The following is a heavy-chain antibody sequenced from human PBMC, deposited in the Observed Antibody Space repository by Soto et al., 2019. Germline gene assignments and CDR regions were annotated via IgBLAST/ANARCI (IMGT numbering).Heavy chain of an antibody. CDR2: IYDTGISGYTPST. CDR1: GGSITASC. Sequence: SVTLYLTCTVSGGSITASCLSWIRRPPGKGLEWIAYIYDTGISGYTPSTSYNPSLKSRVTMSVDTSKSQFSLKLTSVTAADTAVYYCARGEDAFFYYGLDVWGQGITVTVSS. CDR3: ARGEDAFFYYGLDV. V-gene: IGHV4-59*01. J-gene: IGHJ6*02.